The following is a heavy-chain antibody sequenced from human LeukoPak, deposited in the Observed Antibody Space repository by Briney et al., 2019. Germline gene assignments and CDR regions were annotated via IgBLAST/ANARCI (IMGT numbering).Heavy chain of an antibody. CDR3: ARGETSSDYDILPEPRPFDY. V-gene: IGHV4-59*08. CDR2: IYYSGST. Sequence: SETLSLTCTVSGGSISSYYWSWIRQPPGKGLEWIGYIYYSGSTNYNPSLKSRVTISVDTSKNQFSLKLSSVTAADTAVYYCARGETSSDYDILPEPRPFDYWGQGTLVTVSS. J-gene: IGHJ4*02. CDR1: GGSISSYY. D-gene: IGHD3-9*01.